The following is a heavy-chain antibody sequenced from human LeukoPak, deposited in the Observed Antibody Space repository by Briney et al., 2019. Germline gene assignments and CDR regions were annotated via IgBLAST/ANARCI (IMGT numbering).Heavy chain of an antibody. CDR2: IYHSGST. CDR1: GGSISSGGYS. Sequence: PSQTLSLTCAVSGGSISSGGYSWSWIRQPPGKGLEWSGYIYHSGSTYYNPSLKSRVTISVDRSKNQFSLKLSSVTAADTAVYYCAASESSITIFGVAPGYWGQGTLVTVSS. D-gene: IGHD3-3*01. CDR3: AASESSITIFGVAPGY. J-gene: IGHJ4*02. V-gene: IGHV4-30-2*01.